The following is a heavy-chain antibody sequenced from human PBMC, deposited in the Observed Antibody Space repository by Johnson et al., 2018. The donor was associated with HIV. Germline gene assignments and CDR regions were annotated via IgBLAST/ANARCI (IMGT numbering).Heavy chain of an antibody. J-gene: IGHJ3*01. V-gene: IGHV3-30*04. CDR2: IRSDGVNK. D-gene: IGHD3-3*01. Sequence: VQLVESGGVVVQPGRSLRLSCAASGFTFSDHAMHWVRQAPGKGLEWLAYIRSDGVNKQYTDSVKGRFTISRDNSKNTVYLQMNSLRDEDTSVYYCTVWRWGWSGQEPFDVWGPGTMVTVSS. CDR3: TVWRWGWSGQEPFDV. CDR1: GFTFSDHA.